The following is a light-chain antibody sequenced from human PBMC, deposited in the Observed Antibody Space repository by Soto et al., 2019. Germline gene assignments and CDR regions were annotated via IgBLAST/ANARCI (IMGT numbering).Light chain of an antibody. CDR2: GAS. V-gene: IGKV3-20*01. CDR3: QQYGSSPIT. CDR1: QSVSNNY. J-gene: IGKJ5*01. Sequence: EIVLTQSPCTLSFSPWDRSTLSCMASQSVSNNYLAWYRQKPGQAPRLLIYGASSRATDIPDRFSGSGSGTDFTLTISRLEPEDFAVYYCQQYGSSPITFGQGTRLEIK.